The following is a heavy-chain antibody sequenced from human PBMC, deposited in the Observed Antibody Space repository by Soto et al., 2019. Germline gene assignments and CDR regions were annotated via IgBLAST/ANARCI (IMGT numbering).Heavy chain of an antibody. CDR3: ARDIWWGGSYFDY. CDR1: GLTFSSYG. D-gene: IGHD2-15*01. Sequence: GGSLRLSCAASGLTFSSYGMHWVRQAPGKGLEWVAVIWYDGSNKYYADSVKGRFTISRDNSKNTLYLQMNSLRAEDTAVYYCARDIWWGGSYFDYWGQGTLVTVSS. J-gene: IGHJ4*02. V-gene: IGHV3-33*01. CDR2: IWYDGSNK.